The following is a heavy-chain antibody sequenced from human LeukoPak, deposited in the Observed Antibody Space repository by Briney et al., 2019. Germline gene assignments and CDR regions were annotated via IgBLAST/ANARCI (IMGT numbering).Heavy chain of an antibody. CDR2: IWYDGSNK. CDR3: ARDRYCSGGSCYSPSVTGYFQH. D-gene: IGHD2-15*01. CDR1: GFTFSSYG. V-gene: IGHV3-33*01. J-gene: IGHJ1*01. Sequence: GGSLRLSCAASGFTFSSYGMHWVRQAPGKGLEWVSVIWYDGSNKYYADSVKGRFTISRDNSKNTLYLQMNSLRAEDTAVYYCARDRYCSGGSCYSPSVTGYFQHWGEGTLVTVSS.